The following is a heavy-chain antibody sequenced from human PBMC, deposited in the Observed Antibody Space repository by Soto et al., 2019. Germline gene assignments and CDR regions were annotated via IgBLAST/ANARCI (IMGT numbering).Heavy chain of an antibody. J-gene: IGHJ3*02. CDR1: GYTFTGYY. Sequence: ASVKVSCKASGYTFTGYYMHWVRQAPGQGLEWMGWINPNSGGTNYAQKFQGWVTMTRDTSIRTAYMELSRLRSDDTAVYYCARETYGYCSGGSCYSLALRGAFDIWGQGTMVTVSS. CDR2: INPNSGGT. CDR3: ARETYGYCSGGSCYSLALRGAFDI. V-gene: IGHV1-2*04. D-gene: IGHD2-15*01.